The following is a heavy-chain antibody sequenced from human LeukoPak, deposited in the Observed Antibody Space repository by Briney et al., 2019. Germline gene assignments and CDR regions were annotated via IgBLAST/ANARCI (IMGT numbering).Heavy chain of an antibody. V-gene: IGHV3-21*01. CDR1: GFPFSVFS. CDR3: ATHGDSSGYYSDS. CDR2: ISGNSQYI. J-gene: IGHJ4*02. Sequence: GGSLRLSCATSGFPFSVFSMNWVRQAPGKGLEWVSSISGNSQYIVYADSLRGRITISRDNAESSLYLQINSLRAEDTAVYYCATHGDSSGYYSDSWGQGTLVTVSS. D-gene: IGHD3-22*01.